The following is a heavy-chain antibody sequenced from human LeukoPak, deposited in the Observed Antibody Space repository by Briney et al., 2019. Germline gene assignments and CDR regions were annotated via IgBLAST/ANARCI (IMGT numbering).Heavy chain of an antibody. V-gene: IGHV3-74*01. CDR2: IKSNGST. D-gene: IGHD3-22*01. J-gene: IGHJ1*01. CDR3: ARAPSEIGGYYPEYFRH. Sequence: SLRLSCAASGFTFSSYWMHWVRQAPGKGLVWVSRIKSNGSTNYADSVKGRFTISRDNAKNTLSLQMNSLRAEDTGVYYCARAPSEIGGYYPEYFRHWGQGTLVTVSS. CDR1: GFTFSSYW.